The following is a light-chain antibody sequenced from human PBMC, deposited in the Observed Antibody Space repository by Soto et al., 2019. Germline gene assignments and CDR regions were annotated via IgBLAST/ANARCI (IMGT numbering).Light chain of an antibody. V-gene: IGKV3-15*01. J-gene: IGKJ5*01. CDR1: QSVSSN. Sequence: EIVMTQSPATPSVSPGERARLSCRASQSVSSNLAWYQKKPGQAPRLLIYGASTRATGIPARFSGSGSGTEFTLTISSLQSEDFAVYYCQQYGSSLITFGQGTRLEIK. CDR2: GAS. CDR3: QQYGSSLIT.